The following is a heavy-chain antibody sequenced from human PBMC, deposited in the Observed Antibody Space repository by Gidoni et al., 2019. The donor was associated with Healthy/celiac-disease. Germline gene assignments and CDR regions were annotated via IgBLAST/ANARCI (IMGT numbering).Heavy chain of an antibody. D-gene: IGHD6-13*01. J-gene: IGHJ4*02. V-gene: IGHV2-26*01. Sequence: QVTLKESGPVLVKPTDTLTLTCTAPGFPLSTARLGVSWNRQPPGKALEWLAHIFSNDEKSYSTSLKSRLSISKDTSKSQVVLTITNMDPVDTATYYCARVVGSWDVDYWGQGTLVTVSS. CDR3: ARVVGSWDVDY. CDR2: IFSNDEK. CDR1: GFPLSTARLG.